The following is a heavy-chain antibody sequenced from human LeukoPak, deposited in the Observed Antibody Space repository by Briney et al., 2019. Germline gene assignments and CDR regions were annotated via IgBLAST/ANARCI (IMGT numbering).Heavy chain of an antibody. CDR2: IYYSGST. Sequence: SETLSLTCTVSGGSISSSSYYWGWIRQPPGKGLEWIGSIYYSGSTNYNPSLKSRVTISVDTSKNQFSLKLSSVTAADTAVYYCARASSLVDTALFDYWGQRTLVTVSS. CDR3: ARASSLVDTALFDY. CDR1: GGSISSSSYY. J-gene: IGHJ4*02. V-gene: IGHV4-39*07. D-gene: IGHD5-18*01.